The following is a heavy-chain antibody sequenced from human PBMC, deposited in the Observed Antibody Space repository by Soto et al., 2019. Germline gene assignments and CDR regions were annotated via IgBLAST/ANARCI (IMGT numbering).Heavy chain of an antibody. CDR1: GFTFSSYA. D-gene: IGHD3-10*01. Sequence: GGSLRLSCAASGFTFSSYAMSWVRQAPGKGLEWVSAISGSGGSTYYADSVKGRFTISRDNSKNTLYLQMNSLRAEDTAVYYCAKLSGNYYGSGSYYNVVPFDYWGQGTLVTVSS. CDR3: AKLSGNYYGSGSYYNVVPFDY. V-gene: IGHV3-23*01. J-gene: IGHJ4*02. CDR2: ISGSGGST.